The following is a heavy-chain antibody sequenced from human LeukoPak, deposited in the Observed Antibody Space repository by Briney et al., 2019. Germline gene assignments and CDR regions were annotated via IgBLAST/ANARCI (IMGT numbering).Heavy chain of an antibody. Sequence: ASVKVSCKASGYTFTSYGISWVRQAPGQGLEWMGWISAYNGNTNYAQKLQGRVTMTTDTSTSTAYMELRSLRSDDTAVYYCARDSYYYDISARFDPWGQGTLVTVSS. J-gene: IGHJ5*02. V-gene: IGHV1-18*01. D-gene: IGHD3-22*01. CDR3: ARDSYYYDISARFDP. CDR2: ISAYNGNT. CDR1: GYTFTSYG.